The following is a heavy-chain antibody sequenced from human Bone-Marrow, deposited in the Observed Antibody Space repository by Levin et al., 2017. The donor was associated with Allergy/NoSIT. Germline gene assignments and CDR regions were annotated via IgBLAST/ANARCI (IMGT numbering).Heavy chain of an antibody. V-gene: IGHV4-39*07. D-gene: IGHD1-14*01. CDR3: ARDRKTEYYYYGLDV. Sequence: SETLSLTCTVSGGSISSSYYWGWIRQPPGKGLEWIGSIYYSGSTFYNPSLKSRVTISVDTSKNQFSLNLRSVSAADTAIYYCARDRKTEYYYYGLDVWGQGTTVTVSS. J-gene: IGHJ6*02. CDR2: IYYSGST. CDR1: GGSISSSYY.